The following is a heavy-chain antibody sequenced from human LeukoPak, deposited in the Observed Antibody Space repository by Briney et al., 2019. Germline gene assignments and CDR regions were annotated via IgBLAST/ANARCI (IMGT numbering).Heavy chain of an antibody. CDR1: GFTFSSYG. CDR3: ARPALQFYYYYGMDV. V-gene: IGHV3-30*03. Sequence: HGGSLRLSCAASGFTFSSYGMHWVRQAPGKGLEWVAVISYDGSNKYYADSVKGRFTISRDDSKNTLYLQMNSLRAEDTAVYYCARPALQFYYYYGMDVWGQGTTVTVSS. D-gene: IGHD2-2*01. CDR2: ISYDGSNK. J-gene: IGHJ6*02.